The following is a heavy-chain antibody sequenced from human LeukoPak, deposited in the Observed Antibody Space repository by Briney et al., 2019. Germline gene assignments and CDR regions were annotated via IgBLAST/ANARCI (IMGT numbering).Heavy chain of an antibody. CDR2: ISSSSSYI. Sequence: TGGSLRLSCAASGFTFSSYSMNWVRQAPGKGLEWVSSISSSSSYIYYADSVKGRFTISRDNSKNTLYLQMNSLRAEDTAVYYCAKDENGEGYFDYWGQGTLVTVSS. D-gene: IGHD3-10*01. CDR1: GFTFSSYS. J-gene: IGHJ4*02. CDR3: AKDENGEGYFDY. V-gene: IGHV3-21*04.